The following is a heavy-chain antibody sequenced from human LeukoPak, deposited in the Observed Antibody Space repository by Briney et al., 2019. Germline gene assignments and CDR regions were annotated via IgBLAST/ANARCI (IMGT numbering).Heavy chain of an antibody. CDR1: GGSFSGYY. D-gene: IGHD3-22*01. J-gene: IGHJ3*02. V-gene: IGHV4-34*01. Sequence: SETLSLTCAVYGGSFSGYYWSWIRQPPGKGLEWIGEINHSGSTNYNPSLKSRGTISVDTSKNQFSLKLSSVTAADTAVYYCARGRTDDYYDSSGYYYCAFGIWGQGTMVTVSS. CDR3: ARGRTDDYYDSSGYYYCAFGI. CDR2: INHSGST.